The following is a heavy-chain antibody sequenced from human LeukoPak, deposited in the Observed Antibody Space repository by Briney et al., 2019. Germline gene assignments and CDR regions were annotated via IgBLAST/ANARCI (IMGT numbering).Heavy chain of an antibody. CDR1: GFTFSSYA. D-gene: IGHD3-10*01. CDR3: ARASLLWSEDYYYGMDV. Sequence: PGGSLRLSCAASGFTFSSYAMHWVRQAPGKGLEWVAVISYDGSNKYYADSVKGRFTISRDNSKNTLYLQMNSLRAEDTAVYYCARASLLWSEDYYYGMDVWGQGTTVTVSS. CDR2: ISYDGSNK. J-gene: IGHJ6*02. V-gene: IGHV3-30-3*01.